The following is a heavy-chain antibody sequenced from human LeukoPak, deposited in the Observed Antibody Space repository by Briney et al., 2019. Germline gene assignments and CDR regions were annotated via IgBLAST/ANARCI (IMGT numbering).Heavy chain of an antibody. D-gene: IGHD3-3*01. J-gene: IGHJ6*02. Sequence: GGSLRLSCAASGFTVSSNYMSWVRQAPGKGLEWVSVIYSGGSTYYADSVKGRFTISRDNSKNTLYLQMNSLGAEDTAVYYCARDSDIWSLMDVWGQGTTVTVSS. CDR1: GFTVSSNY. V-gene: IGHV3-53*01. CDR2: IYSGGST. CDR3: ARDSDIWSLMDV.